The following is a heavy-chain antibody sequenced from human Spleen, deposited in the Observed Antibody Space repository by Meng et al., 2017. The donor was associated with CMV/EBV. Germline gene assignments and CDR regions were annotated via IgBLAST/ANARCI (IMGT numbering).Heavy chain of an antibody. CDR2: IIPMLNIA. V-gene: IGHV1-69*10. D-gene: IGHD3-10*01. Sequence: SVKVSCKASGGTFTRFPISWVRQASGQGLEWMGGIIPMLNIANYAQKFQGRVTITADKSTSTAYMELSSLRSEDTAVYYCARVGNLRGVIIGRFDPWGQGTLVTVSS. J-gene: IGHJ5*02. CDR3: ARVGNLRGVIIGRFDP. CDR1: GGTFTRFP.